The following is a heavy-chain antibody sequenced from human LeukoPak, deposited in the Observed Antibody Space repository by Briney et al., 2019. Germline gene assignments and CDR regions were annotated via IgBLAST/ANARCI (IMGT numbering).Heavy chain of an antibody. D-gene: IGHD1-1*01. CDR3: ARGQEFDDGVFDS. CDR1: GFTFSSYR. Sequence: PGGSLRLSCAASGFTFSSYRMTWVRQAPGKGLEWVSTIRSNGATAYNADSVKGRFTISRDNSKNTVYLQMNSLRVEDTAIYYCARGQEFDDGVFDSWGQGTLVTVSS. CDR2: IRSNGATA. J-gene: IGHJ4*02. V-gene: IGHV3-23*01.